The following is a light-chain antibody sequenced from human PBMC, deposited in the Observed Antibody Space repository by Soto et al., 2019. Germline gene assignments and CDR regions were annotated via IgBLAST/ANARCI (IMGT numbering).Light chain of an antibody. CDR3: QHTRT. CDR1: QNINNW. V-gene: IGKV1-5*01. Sequence: DFQMTQSPSTLSASVGDRVTITCRASQNINNWVAWYQQKPGKAPKFLIYVASTLQRGVSSRFSGSGFGTEFSLSLNSLQPDDSGSYYCQHTRTFGQGTKVEVK. CDR2: VAS. J-gene: IGKJ1*01.